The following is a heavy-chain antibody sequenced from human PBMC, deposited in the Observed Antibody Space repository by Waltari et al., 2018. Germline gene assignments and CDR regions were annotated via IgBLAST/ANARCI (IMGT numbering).Heavy chain of an antibody. CDR2: ISWRSADR. D-gene: IGHD2-15*01. CDR3: ARTYCTGGSCYNPFDH. V-gene: IGHV3-9*02. J-gene: IGHJ4*02. Sequence: EVQLVESGGGLVKPGGSLRLSCVSSGFSSTDYAMHWVRQAPGKGLEWVSGISWRSADRGYADSVRGRFTISRDNAKNSLSLQMSSLRPEDTALYYCARTYCTGGSCYNPFDHWGQGTLVTVSS. CDR1: GFSSTDYA.